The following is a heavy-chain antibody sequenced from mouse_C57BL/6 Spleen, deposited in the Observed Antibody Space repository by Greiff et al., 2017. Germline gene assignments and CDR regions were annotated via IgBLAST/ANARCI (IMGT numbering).Heavy chain of an antibody. J-gene: IGHJ4*01. CDR2: IYPGSGNT. CDR3: ARNRSPYAMDY. Sequence: QVQLKQSGAELVRPGASVKLSCKASGYTFTDYYINWVKQRPGQGLEWIARIYPGSGNTYYNEKFKGKATLTAEKSSSTAYMQLSSLTSEDSAVYFCARNRSPYAMDYWGQGTSVTVSS. CDR1: GYTFTDYY. V-gene: IGHV1-76*01. D-gene: IGHD1-1*01.